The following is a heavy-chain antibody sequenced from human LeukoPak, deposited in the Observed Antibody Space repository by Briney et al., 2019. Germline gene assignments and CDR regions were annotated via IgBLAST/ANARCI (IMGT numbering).Heavy chain of an antibody. V-gene: IGHV3-48*01. CDR2: ISSSSSTI. Sequence: GGPLRLSCAASGFTFSSYSMNWVRQAPGKGLEWVSYISSSSSTIYYADSVKGRFTISRDNAKNSLYLQMNSLRAEDTAVYYCARDSGSSWSHYWGQGTLVTVSS. CDR1: GFTFSSYS. J-gene: IGHJ4*02. CDR3: ARDSGSSWSHY. D-gene: IGHD6-13*01.